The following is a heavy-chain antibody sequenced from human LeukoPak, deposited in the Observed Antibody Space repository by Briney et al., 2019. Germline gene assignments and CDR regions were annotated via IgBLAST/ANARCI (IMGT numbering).Heavy chain of an antibody. J-gene: IGHJ4*02. Sequence: GGSLRLSCAASGFTFDDYGMSWVRQAPGKGLEWVSGINWNGGSTGYADSVKGRFTISRDNAKNSLYLQMNSLRAEDTAVYYCARRARYYDSSGYPDYWGQGTLVTVSS. V-gene: IGHV3-20*04. CDR2: INWNGGST. CDR3: ARRARYYDSSGYPDY. CDR1: GFTFDDYG. D-gene: IGHD3-22*01.